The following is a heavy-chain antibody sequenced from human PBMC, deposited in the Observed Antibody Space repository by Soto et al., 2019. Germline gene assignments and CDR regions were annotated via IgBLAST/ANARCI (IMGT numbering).Heavy chain of an antibody. D-gene: IGHD3-9*01. CDR1: GFTFDDYA. V-gene: IGHV3-30*18. J-gene: IGHJ6*02. Sequence: GGSLRLSCAASGFTFDDYAMHWVRQAPGKGLEWVAVISYDGSNKYYADSVKGRFTISRDNSENTLYLQMNSLRAEDTAVYYCAKEYSDFLTAFYGPLNIYYYYSGMDVWGQGTTVTVSS. CDR3: AKEYSDFLTAFYGPLNIYYYYSGMDV. CDR2: ISYDGSNK.